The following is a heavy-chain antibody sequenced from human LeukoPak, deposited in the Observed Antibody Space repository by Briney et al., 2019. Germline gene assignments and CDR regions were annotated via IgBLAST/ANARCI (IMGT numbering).Heavy chain of an antibody. V-gene: IGHV3-33*01. D-gene: IGHD6-13*01. CDR3: ARGVYTSTWYLDY. J-gene: IGHJ4*02. CDR2: IWHDGSNK. CDR1: GFSFSNYG. Sequence: PGGSLRLSCAASGFSFSNYGMHWVRQAPGKGLEWVALIWHDGSNKCYADSVKGRFTISRDSSTNTLYLQMNSLTADDTAVYYCARGVYTSTWYLDYWGQGTLVTVSS.